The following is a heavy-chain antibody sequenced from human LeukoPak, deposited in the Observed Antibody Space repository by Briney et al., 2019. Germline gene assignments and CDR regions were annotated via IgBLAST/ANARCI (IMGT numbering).Heavy chain of an antibody. CDR1: GGTFSSYA. CDR3: ARVPYCSNGICYTHYYCDY. V-gene: IGHV1-46*01. J-gene: IGHJ4*02. D-gene: IGHD2-8*01. Sequence: ASVKVSCKASGGTFSSYAISWVRQAPGQGLEWMGIINPSGGSTSYAQKFQGRVTMTRDTSTSTVYMELSSLRSEDTAVYYCARVPYCSNGICYTHYYCDYWGQGTLVTVSS. CDR2: INPSGGST.